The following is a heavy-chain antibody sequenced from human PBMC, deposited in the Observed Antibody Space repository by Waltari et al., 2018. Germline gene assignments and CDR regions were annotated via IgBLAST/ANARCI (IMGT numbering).Heavy chain of an antibody. J-gene: IGHJ6*02. V-gene: IGHV4-34*01. CDR2: INHSGST. CDR3: ARWTGARGMDV. D-gene: IGHD3-10*01. CDR1: GGSFSGYY. Sequence: QVQLQQWGAGLLKPSETLSLTCAVYGGSFSGYYWSWIRQPPGKGLEWIGEINHSGSTNYNPSLKSRVTISVDTSKNQFSLKLSSVTAADTAVYYCARWTGARGMDVWGQGTTVTVSS.